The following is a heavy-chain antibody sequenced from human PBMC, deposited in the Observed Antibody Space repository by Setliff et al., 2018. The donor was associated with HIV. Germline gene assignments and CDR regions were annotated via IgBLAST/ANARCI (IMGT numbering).Heavy chain of an antibody. CDR1: GGSISSRSYY. CDR2: IYSNGKT. J-gene: IGHJ4*02. CDR3: ARESPDGLDY. Sequence: SETLSLTCTVSGGSISSRSYYWSWLRQPAGKGLEWIGRIYSNGKTDYNPSLKSRVTISENTSKNQFSLKVNSVTAADTAMYFCARESPDGLDYWGQGSLVTVSS. D-gene: IGHD2-8*01. V-gene: IGHV4-61*02.